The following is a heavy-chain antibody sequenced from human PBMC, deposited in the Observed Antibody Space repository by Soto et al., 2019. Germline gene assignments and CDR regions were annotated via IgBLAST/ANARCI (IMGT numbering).Heavy chain of an antibody. Sequence: SETLSLTCTVSGGSISSSSYYWGWIRQPPGKGLEWIGSIYYSGSTYYNPSLKSRVTISIDTSKNQFSLKLSSVTAADTAVYYCASGIVGATWFDPWGQGTLVTVSS. J-gene: IGHJ5*02. D-gene: IGHD1-26*01. CDR3: ASGIVGATWFDP. V-gene: IGHV4-39*01. CDR1: GGSISSSSYY. CDR2: IYYSGST.